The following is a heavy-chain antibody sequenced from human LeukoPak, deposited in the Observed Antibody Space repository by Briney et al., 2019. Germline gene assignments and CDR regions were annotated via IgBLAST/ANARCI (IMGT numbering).Heavy chain of an antibody. Sequence: HPGGSLRLSCAASGFTFSDYAMLWVRRAPGKGVQCVSALGGGGGDTYYADSVKGRFTISRDNSANMVYLEMNSLRAEDTAVYYCARSQPSVRRFDYWGQGTLVTVSS. J-gene: IGHJ4*02. V-gene: IGHV3-23*01. CDR3: ARSQPSVRRFDY. D-gene: IGHD2-2*01. CDR1: GFTFSDYA. CDR2: LGGGGGDT.